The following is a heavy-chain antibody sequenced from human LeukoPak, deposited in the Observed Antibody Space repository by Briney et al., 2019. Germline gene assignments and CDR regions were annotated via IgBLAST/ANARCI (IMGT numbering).Heavy chain of an antibody. CDR1: GYTFTGYY. Sequence: GASVKVPCKASGYTFTGYYMHWVRQAPGQGLEWMGWINPNSGGTNYAQKFQGRVTMTRDTSISTAYMELSRLRSDDTAVYYCARGSLAAAGSFDYWGQGTLVTVSS. V-gene: IGHV1-2*02. D-gene: IGHD6-13*01. CDR3: ARGSLAAAGSFDY. CDR2: INPNSGGT. J-gene: IGHJ4*02.